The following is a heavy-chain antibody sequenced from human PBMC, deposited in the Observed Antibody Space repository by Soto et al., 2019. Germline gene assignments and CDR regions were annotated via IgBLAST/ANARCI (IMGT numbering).Heavy chain of an antibody. CDR1: GGSSSGYY. Sequence: SETLSLTCAVYGGSSSGYYWSWIRQPPGKGLEWIGEINHSGSTNYNPSLKSRVTISVDTSKNQFSLKLSSVTAADTAVYYCARGKWIQLWLLDYWGQGTLVTVSS. CDR2: INHSGST. J-gene: IGHJ4*02. D-gene: IGHD5-18*01. V-gene: IGHV4-34*01. CDR3: ARGKWIQLWLLDY.